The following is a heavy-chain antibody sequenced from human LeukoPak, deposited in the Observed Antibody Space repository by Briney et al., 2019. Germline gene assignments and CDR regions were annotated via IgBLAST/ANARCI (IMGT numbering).Heavy chain of an antibody. CDR2: ISLAGQT. D-gene: IGHD6-19*01. Sequence: SETLSLTCGVSGGSISGTNWWSWVRQPPGQGLEWIGEISLAGQTNYNPSLKSRVTISVDTSKNQFSLKLSSVTAADTAVYYCARGGWYPESFQHWGQGALVTVSS. V-gene: IGHV4-4*02. J-gene: IGHJ1*01. CDR1: GGSISGTNW. CDR3: ARGGWYPESFQH.